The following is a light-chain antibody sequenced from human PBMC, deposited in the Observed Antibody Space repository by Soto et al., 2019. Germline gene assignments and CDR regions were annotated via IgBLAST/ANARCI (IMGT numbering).Light chain of an antibody. J-gene: IGKJ3*01. CDR3: RQYDNLPPFT. CDR2: DAS. V-gene: IGKV1-33*01. Sequence: DIQMTQSPSSLSASVGDRVTITCQASQDIGNFLNWYQQKPGKAPKLLIYDASNLETGVPSTYSGSGAGTDFTFPISRLQPEDSATHDCRQYDNLPPFTFGAGTKVDIK. CDR1: QDIGNF.